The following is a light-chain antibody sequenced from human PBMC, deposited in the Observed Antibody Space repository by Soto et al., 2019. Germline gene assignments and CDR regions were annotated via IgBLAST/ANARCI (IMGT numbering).Light chain of an antibody. V-gene: IGKV3-20*01. CDR3: QEWNT. CDR1: QSVTSSY. Sequence: IVLTQSPDTLSLSPGERATLSCRASQSVTSSYVAWYQHKPVLAPRLLIYGASSKATGIPDRFSGSGSGTYFTLTISRLEHEDFAVYYCQEWNTFGQGTKVAIK. J-gene: IGKJ1*01. CDR2: GAS.